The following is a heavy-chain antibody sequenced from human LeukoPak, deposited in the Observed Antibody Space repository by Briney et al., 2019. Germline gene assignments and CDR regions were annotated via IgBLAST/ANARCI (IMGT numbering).Heavy chain of an antibody. Sequence: SETLSLTCAVYGGSFSGYYWSWIRQPPGKGLELVGEINHSESTNYNPSLKSRVTISVDTSKNQFSLKLSSVTAADTGMYYCARGPYYDGWFDPWGQGALVTVSS. CDR1: GGSFSGYY. CDR2: INHSEST. V-gene: IGHV4-34*01. CDR3: ARGPYYDGWFDP. D-gene: IGHD3-22*01. J-gene: IGHJ5*02.